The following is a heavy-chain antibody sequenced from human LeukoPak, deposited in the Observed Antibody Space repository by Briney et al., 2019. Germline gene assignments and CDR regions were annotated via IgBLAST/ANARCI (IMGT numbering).Heavy chain of an antibody. Sequence: GGSLRLSCAASGLTFSGYSMNWVRQAPGKGLEWVSSITSSSSYIYYSDSVKGRFTISRDNAKNSMYLQMNSLRAEDTAVYYCARCGGGNPRWFDPWGQGTLVTVSS. D-gene: IGHD4-23*01. J-gene: IGHJ5*02. CDR1: GLTFSGYS. CDR3: ARCGGGNPRWFDP. CDR2: ITSSSSYI. V-gene: IGHV3-21*01.